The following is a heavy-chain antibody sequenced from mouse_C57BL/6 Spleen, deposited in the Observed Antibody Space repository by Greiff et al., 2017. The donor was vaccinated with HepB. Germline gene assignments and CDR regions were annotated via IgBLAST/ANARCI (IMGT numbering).Heavy chain of an antibody. V-gene: IGHV14-4*01. Sequence: EVKLMESGAELVRPGASVKLSCTASGFNIKDDYMHWVKQRPEQGLEWIGWIDPENGDTEYASKFQGKATITADTSSNTAYLQISSLTSEDTAVYYCTTVVAPYYWGQGPSVTVSS. D-gene: IGHD1-1*01. J-gene: IGHJ4*01. CDR1: GFNIKDDY. CDR3: TTVVAPYY. CDR2: IDPENGDT.